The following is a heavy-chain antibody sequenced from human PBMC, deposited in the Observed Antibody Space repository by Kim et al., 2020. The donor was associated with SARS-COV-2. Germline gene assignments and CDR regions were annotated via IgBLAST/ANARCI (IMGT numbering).Heavy chain of an antibody. Sequence: SETLSLTCTVSGGSISSYYWSWIRQPPGKGLEWIGYIYYSGSTNYNPSLKSRVTISVDTSKNQFSLKLSSVTAADTAVYYCARWLLSGPQYYDFWSGGVRDHPYGMDVWGQGNTVTVSS. J-gene: IGHJ6*02. D-gene: IGHD3-3*01. CDR1: GGSISSYY. V-gene: IGHV4-59*13. CDR2: IYYSGST. CDR3: ARWLLSGPQYYDFWSGGVRDHPYGMDV.